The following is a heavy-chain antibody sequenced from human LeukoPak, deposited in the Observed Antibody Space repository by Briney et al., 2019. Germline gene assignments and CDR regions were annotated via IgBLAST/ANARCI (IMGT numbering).Heavy chain of an antibody. Sequence: ASVKVSCKASGGIFSSYAISWVRQAPGQGLEWMGGIIPIFGTANYAQKFQGRVTITADESTSTAYMELSSLRSEDTAVYYCASVTVDYYDSSGYYYGDYWGQGTLVTVSS. D-gene: IGHD3-22*01. CDR2: IIPIFGTA. J-gene: IGHJ4*02. CDR1: GGIFSSYA. V-gene: IGHV1-69*13. CDR3: ASVTVDYYDSSGYYYGDY.